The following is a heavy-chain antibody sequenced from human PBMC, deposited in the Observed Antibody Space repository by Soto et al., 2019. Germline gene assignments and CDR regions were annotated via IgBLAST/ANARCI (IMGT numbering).Heavy chain of an antibody. J-gene: IGHJ5*02. D-gene: IGHD5-12*01. CDR3: ARVYSGYDYRGWFDP. CDR2: IYYSGIT. Sequence: QVQLQESGPGLVKPSQTLSLTCTVSCGAISSGGYYWSWIRQHPGKALEWIGYIYYSGITYNHPSLKSRVTISVDTSKNQFSLKLSSVTAADTAVYYCARVYSGYDYRGWFDPWGQGSLVTVSS. V-gene: IGHV4-31*03. CDR1: CGAISSGGYY.